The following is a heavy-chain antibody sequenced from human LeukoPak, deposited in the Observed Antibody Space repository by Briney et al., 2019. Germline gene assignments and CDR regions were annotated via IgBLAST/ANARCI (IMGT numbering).Heavy chain of an antibody. CDR3: ARLSKGRYFDYIFDY. V-gene: IGHV4-39*01. Sequence: SETLSLTCTVSGGSVSSTEFYWGWIRQPPGKGLQWIGDIYYTGSTYYNPSLNSRVTMSVDTSQNQISLKMTSVTAADTAVYYCARLSKGRYFDYIFDYWGQGTLVTVSS. CDR2: IYYTGST. J-gene: IGHJ4*02. CDR1: GGSVSSTEFY. D-gene: IGHD3-9*01.